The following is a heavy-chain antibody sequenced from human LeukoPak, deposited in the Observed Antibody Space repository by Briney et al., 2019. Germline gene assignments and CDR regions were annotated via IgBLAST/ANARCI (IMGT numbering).Heavy chain of an antibody. D-gene: IGHD7-27*01. V-gene: IGHV4-31*03. J-gene: IGHJ4*02. CDR3: ARHPTRNWGYYFDH. CDR2: IYYSGST. CDR1: GGSISSGGYY. Sequence: SQTLSLTCTVSGGSISSGGYYWSWIRQHPGKGLEWIGYIYYSGSTNYNPSLKSRATISVDTSRNQNSLKLTSVTAADTAVYYCARHPTRNWGYYFDHWGQGTLVTVSS.